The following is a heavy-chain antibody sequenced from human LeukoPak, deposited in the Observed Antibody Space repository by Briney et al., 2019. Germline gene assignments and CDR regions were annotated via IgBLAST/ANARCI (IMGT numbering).Heavy chain of an antibody. CDR1: GGSISSSNW. J-gene: IGHJ4*02. V-gene: IGHV4-4*02. CDR3: ARGLGNDYGAH. D-gene: IGHD4-17*01. CDR2: IYHSGST. Sequence: PSETLSLTSAVSGGSISSSNWWSWVRQPPGKGLEWIGEIYHSGSTNYNPCLKSRVTKSVDKSKNQFSLKLSSVTAADTAVYYCARGLGNDYGAHWGQGTLVTVSS.